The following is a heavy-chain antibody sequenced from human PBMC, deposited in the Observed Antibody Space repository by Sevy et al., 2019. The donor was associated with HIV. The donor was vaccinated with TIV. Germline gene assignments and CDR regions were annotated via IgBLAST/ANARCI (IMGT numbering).Heavy chain of an antibody. CDR1: GFTFSSYA. V-gene: IGHV3-72*01. Sequence: GGSLRLSCAASGFTFSSYAMNWVRQAPGKGLEWVGRTRNKANSYTTKYAASVKGRFTISRDDSKNSLYLQMNSLKTEDTAVYYCARASRRDYYYGMDVWGQGTTVTVSS. J-gene: IGHJ6*02. CDR2: TRNKANSYTT. CDR3: ARASRRDYYYGMDV.